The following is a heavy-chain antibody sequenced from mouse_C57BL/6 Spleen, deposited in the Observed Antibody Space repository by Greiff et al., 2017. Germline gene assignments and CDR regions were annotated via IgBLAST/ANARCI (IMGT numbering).Heavy chain of an antibody. CDR1: GFTFSSYA. D-gene: IGHD1-1*01. J-gene: IGHJ1*03. V-gene: IGHV5-9-1*02. CDR3: TRDRYYYGSSYNWYFDV. Sequence: EVQLVESGEGLVKPGGSLKLSCAASGFTFSSYAMSWVRQTPEKRLEWVAYISSGGDYIYYADTVKGRFTISRDNARNTLYLQMSSLKSEDTAMYYCTRDRYYYGSSYNWYFDVWGTGTTVTVSS. CDR2: ISSGGDYI.